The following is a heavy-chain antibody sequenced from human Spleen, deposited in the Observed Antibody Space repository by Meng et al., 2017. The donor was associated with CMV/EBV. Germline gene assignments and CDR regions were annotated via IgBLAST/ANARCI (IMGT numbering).Heavy chain of an antibody. J-gene: IGHJ6*02. V-gene: IGHV3-7*01. CDR3: ARRRRALYYYYYYGMDV. CDR2: IKQDGSEK. Sequence: GESLKISCAASGFTFSSYWMSWVRQAPGKGLEWVANIKQDGSEKYYVHSVKGRFTISRDNAKNSLYLQMNSLRAEDTAVYYCARRRRALYYYYYYGMDVWGQGTTVTVSS. CDR1: GFTFSSYW.